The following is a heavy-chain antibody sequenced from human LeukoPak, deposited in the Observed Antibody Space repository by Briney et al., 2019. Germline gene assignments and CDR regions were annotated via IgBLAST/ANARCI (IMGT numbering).Heavy chain of an antibody. D-gene: IGHD3-3*01. CDR3: ASLTIFGVG. CDR2: INWDSGTI. V-gene: IGHV3-20*04. J-gene: IGHJ4*02. CDR1: GFYFTTYA. Sequence: GGSLRLSCAGSGFYFTTYAMSWVRQAPGKGLEWVSGINWDSGTIGYADSVKGRFTISRDNAKNTLYLQMNSLRAEDTAVYYCASLTIFGVGGGQGTLVTVSS.